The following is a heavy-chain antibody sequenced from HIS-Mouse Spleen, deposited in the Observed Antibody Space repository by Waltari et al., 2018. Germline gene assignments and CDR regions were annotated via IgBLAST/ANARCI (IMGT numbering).Heavy chain of an antibody. CDR1: GYTFTGYY. CDR2: IKPNSGGT. D-gene: IGHD6-6*01. Sequence: QVQLVQSGAEVKKPGASVKVSCKASGYTFTGYYMHWVRQAPGQGLEWMGWIKPNSGGTNYEQKFQGRVTMTRDTSISTAYMELSRLRSDDTAVYYCARDPCSSSSQYFQHWGQGTLVTVSS. V-gene: IGHV1-2*02. J-gene: IGHJ1*01. CDR3: ARDPCSSSSQYFQH.